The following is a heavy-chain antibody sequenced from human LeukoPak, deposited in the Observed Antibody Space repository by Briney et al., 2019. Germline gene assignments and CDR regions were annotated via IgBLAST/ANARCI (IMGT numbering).Heavy chain of an antibody. V-gene: IGHV4-61*02. Sequence: PSETLSLTCTVSGGSISSSSYYWSWIRQPAGKGLEWIERIYTSGSTNYNPSLKSRVTMSVDTSKNQFSLKLSSVTAADTAVNYCARDHITIFGVVRSWGQGTLVTVSS. J-gene: IGHJ4*02. CDR3: ARDHITIFGVVRS. CDR2: IYTSGST. D-gene: IGHD3-3*01. CDR1: GGSISSSSYY.